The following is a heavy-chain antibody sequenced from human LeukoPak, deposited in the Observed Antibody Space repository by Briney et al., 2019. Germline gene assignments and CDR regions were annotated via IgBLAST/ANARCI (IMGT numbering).Heavy chain of an antibody. J-gene: IGHJ4*02. Sequence: SVKVSCKASGGTFSTYSIAWVRQAPGQELEWMGRIIPILGVPNYAQKFQGRLTITADKSTSTAYMDLSSLRSEDTAVYYCARAGQVSTGAYFDYWGQGTLVTVSS. CDR3: ARAGQVSTGAYFDY. CDR2: IIPILGVP. V-gene: IGHV1-69*02. CDR1: GGTFSTYS. D-gene: IGHD3-10*01.